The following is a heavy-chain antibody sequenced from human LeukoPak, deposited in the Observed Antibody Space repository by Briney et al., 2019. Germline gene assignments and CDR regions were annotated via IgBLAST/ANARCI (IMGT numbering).Heavy chain of an antibody. CDR2: IIPIFGTA. D-gene: IGHD5-24*01. Sequence: SVKVSCKASGGTFISYAISWVRQAPGQGLEWMGGIIPIFGTANYAQKFQGRVTITADESTSTAYMELSSLRSEDTAFYYCATDHSMANTAWWFDPWGQGTLVTVSS. V-gene: IGHV1-69*01. CDR3: ATDHSMANTAWWFDP. CDR1: GGTFISYA. J-gene: IGHJ5*02.